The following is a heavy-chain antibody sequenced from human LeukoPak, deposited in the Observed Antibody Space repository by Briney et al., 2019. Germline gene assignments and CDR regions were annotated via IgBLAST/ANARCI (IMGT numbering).Heavy chain of an antibody. Sequence: GGSLRLSCAASGFTFSSYWMSWVRQAPGKGLEWVANIKQDGSEKYYVDSVKGRFTISRDNAKNSLYLQMNSLRAEDTAVYYCARGGYSPYYDFWSGYYTGGASYYYYYGMDVWGQGTTVTVSS. CDR3: ARGGYSPYYDFWSGYYTGGASYYYYYGMDV. V-gene: IGHV3-7*04. CDR2: IKQDGSEK. D-gene: IGHD3-3*01. J-gene: IGHJ6*02. CDR1: GFTFSSYW.